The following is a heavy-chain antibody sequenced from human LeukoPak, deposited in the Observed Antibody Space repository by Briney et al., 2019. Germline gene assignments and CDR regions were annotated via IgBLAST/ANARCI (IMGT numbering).Heavy chain of an antibody. D-gene: IGHD2-2*01. J-gene: IGHJ4*02. CDR2: INHSGSA. Sequence: SETLSLTCTVSGGSISSYYWSWIRQPPGKGLEWIGEINHSGSANYNPSLKSRVTISVDTSKNQFSLKLSSVTAADTAVYYCARNAGDQDSWGQGTLVTVSS. CDR3: ARNAGDQDS. V-gene: IGHV4-34*01. CDR1: GGSISSYY.